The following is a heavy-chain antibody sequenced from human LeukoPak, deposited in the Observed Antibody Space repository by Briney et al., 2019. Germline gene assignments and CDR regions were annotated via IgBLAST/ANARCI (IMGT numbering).Heavy chain of an antibody. V-gene: IGHV4-34*01. CDR3: ARIGATGNLYYFDY. CDR2: INHSGST. Sequence: KPSETLSLTCAVYGGSFSGYYWSWIRQPPGKGLEWIGEINHSGSTNYNPSLKSRVTISVDTSKNQFSLKLSSVTAADTAVYYCARIGATGNLYYFDYWGQGTLVTVSS. CDR1: GGSFSGYY. D-gene: IGHD1-26*01. J-gene: IGHJ4*02.